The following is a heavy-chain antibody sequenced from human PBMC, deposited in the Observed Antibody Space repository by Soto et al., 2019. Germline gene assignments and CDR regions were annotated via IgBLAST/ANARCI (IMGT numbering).Heavy chain of an antibody. CDR2: ISGSGGST. J-gene: IGHJ6*03. CDR3: AREAAGIRYYYYYMDV. D-gene: IGHD6-13*01. CDR1: GFTFSSYA. V-gene: IGHV3-23*01. Sequence: VGSLRLSCAASGFTFSSYAMSWVRQAPGKGLEWVSAISGSGGSTYYADSVKGRFTISRDNSKNTLYLQMNSLRAEDTAVYYCAREAAGIRYYYYYMDVWGKGTTVTVSS.